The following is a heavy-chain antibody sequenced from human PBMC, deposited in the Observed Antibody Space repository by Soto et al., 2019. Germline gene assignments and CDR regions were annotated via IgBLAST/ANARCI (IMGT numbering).Heavy chain of an antibody. CDR2: IIPIFGTA. J-gene: IGHJ4*02. CDR1: GGTFSSYA. V-gene: IGHV1-69*13. Sequence: ASVKVSCKASGGTFSSYAISWVRQAPGQGLEWMGGIIPIFGTANYAQKFQGRVTITADESTSTAYMELSSLRSEDTAVYYCARGGYYDSSGLTDYWGQGTLVTVSS. CDR3: ARGGYYDSSGLTDY. D-gene: IGHD3-22*01.